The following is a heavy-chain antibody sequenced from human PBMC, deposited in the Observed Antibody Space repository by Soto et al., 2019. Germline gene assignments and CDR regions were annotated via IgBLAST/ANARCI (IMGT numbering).Heavy chain of an antibody. D-gene: IGHD2-2*02. CDR2: INPNSGGT. CDR3: ARDRGYCSSTSCYMDAFDI. Sequence: GASMKVSCKASGYTFTRYYIHWVRQAPGQGLDWMGWINPNSGGTNYAQKFQGWVTMTRDTSISTAYMELSRLRSDDTAVYYCARDRGYCSSTSCYMDAFDIWGQGTMVTVS. CDR1: GYTFTRYY. V-gene: IGHV1-2*04. J-gene: IGHJ3*02.